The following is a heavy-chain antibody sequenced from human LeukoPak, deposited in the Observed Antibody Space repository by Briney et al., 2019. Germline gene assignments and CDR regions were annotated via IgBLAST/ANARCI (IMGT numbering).Heavy chain of an antibody. Sequence: GGSLRHSCAASGFTFSSYWMSWVRQAPGKGLEWVANIKQDGSEKYYVDSVKGRFTISRDNAKNSLFLQMNSLRAEDTATYYCARDGSVFWSGYYYMDVWGKGTTVTVSS. V-gene: IGHV3-7*01. CDR3: ARDGSVFWSGYYYMDV. D-gene: IGHD3-3*01. J-gene: IGHJ6*03. CDR1: GFTFSSYW. CDR2: IKQDGSEK.